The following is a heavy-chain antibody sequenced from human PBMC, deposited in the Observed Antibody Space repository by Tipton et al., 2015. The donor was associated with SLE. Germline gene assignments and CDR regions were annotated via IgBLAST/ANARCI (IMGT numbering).Heavy chain of an antibody. CDR1: GFTFSSYA. J-gene: IGHJ3*02. V-gene: IGHV3-23*01. D-gene: IGHD3-22*01. Sequence: SLRLSCAASGFTFSSYAMSWVRQAPGKGLEWVSAISGSGGSTYYADSVKGRFTISRDNSKNTLYLQMNSLRAEDTAVYYCAKGSRSYYYDSSGYYYAFDIWGQGTMVTVSS. CDR3: AKGSRSYYYDSSGYYYAFDI. CDR2: ISGSGGST.